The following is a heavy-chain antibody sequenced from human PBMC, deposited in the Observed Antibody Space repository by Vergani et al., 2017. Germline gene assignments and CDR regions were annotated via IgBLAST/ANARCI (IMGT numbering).Heavy chain of an antibody. CDR1: GYSFTNYW. CDR2: IHPADSGT. D-gene: IGHD3-22*01. CDR3: ARLYRRDSSGSKSFDY. V-gene: IGHV5-51*01. J-gene: IGHJ4*02. Sequence: EVQLVQSGAEVKKPGESLKISCQISGYSFTNYWIGWVRQMPGKGLEWMGIIHPADSGTRYSPSFQGQVTISVDKSISTAYLQRSSLRASDSAMYYCARLYRRDSSGSKSFDYWGQGTLVTVSS.